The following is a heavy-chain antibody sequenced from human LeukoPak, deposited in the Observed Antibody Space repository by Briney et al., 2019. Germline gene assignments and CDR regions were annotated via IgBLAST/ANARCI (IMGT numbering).Heavy chain of an antibody. Sequence: GRSLRLSCAASRFTFSSYGMHWVSQAPGKGLEWVAVISYDGSNKYYADSVKGRFTISRDNSKNTLYLQMNSLRAEDTAVYYCAKDYDPFCSSTSCNTPFDYWGQGTLVTVSS. CDR3: AKDYDPFCSSTSCNTPFDY. CDR1: RFTFSSYG. CDR2: ISYDGSNK. D-gene: IGHD2-2*02. J-gene: IGHJ4*02. V-gene: IGHV3-30*18.